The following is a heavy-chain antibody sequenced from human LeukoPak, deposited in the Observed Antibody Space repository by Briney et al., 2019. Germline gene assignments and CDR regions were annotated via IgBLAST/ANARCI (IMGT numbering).Heavy chain of an antibody. Sequence: GGSLRLSCAASGFIFSSHAIHWVRQAPGKGLEWVAVISYDGSNQYYADSVKGRFTISRGNSKNTLDLQMNSLRVEDTAVYYCARDNVRLATANYYYYMDVWGKGTTVTVSS. D-gene: IGHD6-13*01. CDR2: ISYDGSNQ. V-gene: IGHV3-30*04. CDR3: ARDNVRLATANYYYYMDV. J-gene: IGHJ6*03. CDR1: GFIFSSHA.